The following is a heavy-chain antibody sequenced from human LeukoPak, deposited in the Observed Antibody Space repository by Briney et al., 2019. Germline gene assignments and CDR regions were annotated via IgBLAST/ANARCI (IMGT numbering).Heavy chain of an antibody. V-gene: IGHV1-2*02. Sequence: ASVKVSCKASGYTFTDYHMHWVRQAPGQGLEWMGWINPNSGGTKYAQKFQGRVTMTRDTSISTAYMELIRLRSDDTAVYYCARLIGTTGYWGQGTLVTVSS. CDR1: GYTFTDYH. CDR3: ARLIGTTGY. J-gene: IGHJ4*02. D-gene: IGHD1-1*01. CDR2: INPNSGGT.